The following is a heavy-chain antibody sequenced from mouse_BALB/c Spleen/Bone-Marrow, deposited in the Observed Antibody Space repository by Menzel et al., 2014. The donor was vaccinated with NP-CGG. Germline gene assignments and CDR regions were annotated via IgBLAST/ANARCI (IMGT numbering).Heavy chain of an antibody. CDR1: GYAFTNYL. J-gene: IGHJ4*01. CDR2: INPGSGGT. D-gene: IGHD4-1*01. V-gene: IGHV1-54*01. CDR3: ARCLTGTSAMDY. Sequence: VQLQRSGAELVRPGTSVKVSCKASGYAFTNYLIEWVKQRPGQGLEWIGVINPGSGGTNYNEKFKAKATLTADKSSSTAYMQLSSLTSDDSAVYFCARCLTGTSAMDYWGQGTSVTVSS.